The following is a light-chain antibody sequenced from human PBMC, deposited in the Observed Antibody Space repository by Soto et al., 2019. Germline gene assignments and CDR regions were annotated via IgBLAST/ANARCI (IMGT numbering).Light chain of an antibody. J-gene: IGKJ4*01. V-gene: IGKV1-9*01. Sequence: IQLTQSPSSLSASLGDRVTITCRASQGVSTYVAWYQQKPGKAPKLLIFAASTLQGGVPSRFRGSGSGTDFTLTISSLQPEDFATYYCQQLNSYPHTFGGGTKVDIK. CDR2: AAS. CDR3: QQLNSYPHT. CDR1: QGVSTY.